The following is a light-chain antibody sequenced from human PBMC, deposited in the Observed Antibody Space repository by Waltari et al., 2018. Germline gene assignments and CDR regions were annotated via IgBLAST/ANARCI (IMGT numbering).Light chain of an antibody. Sequence: DIQLTQSPSFLSASVGDRVTITCRASQGISSYLAWYQQKPGKAPKLLIYAASTLLSGVPSMFSGSGAGTEFTLTISSLQPEDFATYYCQQLNSYPWTFGQGTKVEIK. CDR3: QQLNSYPWT. CDR1: QGISSY. V-gene: IGKV1-9*01. J-gene: IGKJ1*01. CDR2: AAS.